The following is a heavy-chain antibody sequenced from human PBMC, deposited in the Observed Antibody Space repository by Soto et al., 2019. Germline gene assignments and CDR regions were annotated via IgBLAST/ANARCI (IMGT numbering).Heavy chain of an antibody. Sequence: RLSCAASGFTFSSYSMNWVRQAPGKGLEWVSSISSSSSYIYYADSVKGRFTISRDNAKNSLYLQMNSLRAEDTAVYYCARAYSSGLRLFDYWGQGTQVTVSS. CDR2: ISSSSSYI. D-gene: IGHD6-19*01. CDR1: GFTFSSYS. CDR3: ARAYSSGLRLFDY. V-gene: IGHV3-21*01. J-gene: IGHJ4*02.